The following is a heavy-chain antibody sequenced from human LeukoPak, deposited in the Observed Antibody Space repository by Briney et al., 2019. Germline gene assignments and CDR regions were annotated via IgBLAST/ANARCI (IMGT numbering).Heavy chain of an antibody. CDR2: IYYSGST. CDR1: GGSISSSSYY. Sequence: PSETLSLTCTVSGGSISSSSYYWGWIRQPPGKGLEWIGSIYYSGSTYYNPSLKSRVTISVDTSKNQFSLKVSSVTAADTAVYYCARITYYYDSSGYYQYYFDYWGQGTLVTVSS. V-gene: IGHV4-39*07. J-gene: IGHJ4*02. D-gene: IGHD3-22*01. CDR3: ARITYYYDSSGYYQYYFDY.